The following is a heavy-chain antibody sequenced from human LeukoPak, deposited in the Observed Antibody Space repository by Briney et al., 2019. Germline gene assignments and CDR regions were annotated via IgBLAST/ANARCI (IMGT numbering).Heavy chain of an antibody. CDR1: GFTFSSYA. J-gene: IGHJ4*02. D-gene: IGHD6-13*01. CDR3: ARDGRSWYGDY. CDR2: ISYDGSNK. Sequence: GGSLRLSCAASGFTFSSYAMHWVRQAPGKGLEWVAVISYDGSNKYYADSVKGRFTISRDNSKNTLYLQMNSLRAEDTAVYYCARDGRSWYGDYWGQGTLVTVSS. V-gene: IGHV3-30-3*01.